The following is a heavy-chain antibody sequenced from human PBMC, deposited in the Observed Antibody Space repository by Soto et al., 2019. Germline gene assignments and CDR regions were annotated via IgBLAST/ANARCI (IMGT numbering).Heavy chain of an antibody. J-gene: IGHJ6*02. Sequence: QVQLVESGGGSVKPGGSLRLSCAASGFTFSDYYMSWIRQAPGKGLEWVSYISSGDFITYYADSVKGRFTTSWDKAKNSLYLQMNTLSANDTAVYYCATGVVPATKWGYYSYGLDVWGQGTTVTVSS. D-gene: IGHD2-2*01. CDR2: ISSGDFIT. V-gene: IGHV3-11*01. CDR1: GFTFSDYY. CDR3: ATGVVPATKWGYYSYGLDV.